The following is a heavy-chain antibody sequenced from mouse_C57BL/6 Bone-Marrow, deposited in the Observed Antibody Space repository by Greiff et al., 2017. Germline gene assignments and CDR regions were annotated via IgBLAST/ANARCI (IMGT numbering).Heavy chain of an antibody. J-gene: IGHJ2*01. Sequence: VQLQQSGPELVKPGASVKISCKASGYSFTGYYMNWVKQSPEKSLEWIGEINPSTGGTTYNQKFKAKATLTVDKSSSTAYMQLKSLTSEDSAVYYCSTGYYGYDDYWGQGTTLTVSA. V-gene: IGHV1-42*01. CDR1: GYSFTGYY. CDR3: STGYYGYDDY. CDR2: INPSTGGT. D-gene: IGHD2-2*01.